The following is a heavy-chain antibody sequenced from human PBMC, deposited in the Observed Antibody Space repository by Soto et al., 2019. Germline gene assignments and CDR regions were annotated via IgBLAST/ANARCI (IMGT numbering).Heavy chain of an antibody. V-gene: IGHV3-23*01. CDR1: GFTFSSYA. D-gene: IGHD2-8*02. Sequence: SGGSLRLSCAASGFTFSSYAMSWVRQAPGKGLEWVSAISGSGGSTYYVDSVKGRFTISRDNAKNSLYLQMNSLKAEDTAVYYCARDRGSGRYWGQGTLVTVSS. CDR3: ARDRGSGRY. J-gene: IGHJ4*02. CDR2: ISGSGGST.